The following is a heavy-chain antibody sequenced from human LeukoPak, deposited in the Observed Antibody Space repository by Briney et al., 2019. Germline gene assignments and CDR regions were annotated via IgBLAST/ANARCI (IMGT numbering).Heavy chain of an antibody. V-gene: IGHV4-59*01. CDR1: GGSISSYY. D-gene: IGHD6-19*01. Sequence: SETLSLTCTVSGGSISSYYWSWIRQPPGKGLEWIGYIYYSGSTNYNPSLKSRVTISVDTSKNQFSLKLSSVTAADTAVYYCARVSSSGSVSYYFDYWGQGTLVAVSS. CDR3: ARVSSSGSVSYYFDY. CDR2: IYYSGST. J-gene: IGHJ4*02.